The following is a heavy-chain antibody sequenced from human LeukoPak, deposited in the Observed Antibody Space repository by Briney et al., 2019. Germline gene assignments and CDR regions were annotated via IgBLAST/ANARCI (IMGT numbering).Heavy chain of an antibody. CDR1: GVTVSSNY. CDR3: ARVAAAGTPPYYFDY. Sequence: GGSLRLSCAASGVTVSSNYMSWGPQAPGKGLEWVSGIYSGGSTYYADSVKGRFTISRDKSKNTLYLQMNSLSAEDTAVYYCARVAAAGTPPYYFDYWGQGTLVPVSS. V-gene: IGHV3-53*01. J-gene: IGHJ4*02. D-gene: IGHD6-13*01. CDR2: IYSGGST.